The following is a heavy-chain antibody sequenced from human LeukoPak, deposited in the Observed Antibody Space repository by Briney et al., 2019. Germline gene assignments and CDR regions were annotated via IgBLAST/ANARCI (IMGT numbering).Heavy chain of an antibody. CDR1: GYTFTSYA. CDR3: ARDQAAAGTVRGNWFDP. CDR2: INTNTGNP. V-gene: IGHV7-4-1*02. Sequence: ASVKVSCKASGYTFTSYAMNWVRQAPGQGLEWMGWINTNTGNPTYAQGFTGRFVFSLDTSVSTAYLQISSPKAEDTAVYYCARDQAAAGTVRGNWFDPWGQGTLVTVSS. J-gene: IGHJ5*02. D-gene: IGHD6-13*01.